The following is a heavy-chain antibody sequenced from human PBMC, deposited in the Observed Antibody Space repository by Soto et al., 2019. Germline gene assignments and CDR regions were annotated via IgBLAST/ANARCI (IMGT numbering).Heavy chain of an antibody. J-gene: IGHJ4*02. CDR3: AKRDSSDNYPYYLDY. D-gene: IGHD3-22*01. CDR1: GFTFSTYA. Sequence: PGGSLRLSCAASGFTFSTYAMSWVRQAPGGGLEWVSAISGGGSTYYADSVKGRFTISRDNSKNTLYLQMSSLRAEDAAVYYCAKRDSSDNYPYYLDYWGQGTQVTVSS. V-gene: IGHV3-23*01. CDR2: ISGGGST.